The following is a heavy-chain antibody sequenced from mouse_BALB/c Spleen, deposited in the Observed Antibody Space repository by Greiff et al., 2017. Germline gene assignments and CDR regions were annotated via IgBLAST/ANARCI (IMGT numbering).Heavy chain of an antibody. Sequence: QVQLQQSGAELARPGASVKLSCKASGYTFTDYYINWVKQRTGQGLEWIGEIYPGSGNTYYNEKFKGKATLTADKSSSTAYMQLSSLTSEDSAVYFCARGDYGDYFDDWGQGTTLTVSS. J-gene: IGHJ2*01. D-gene: IGHD1-1*01. CDR1: GYTFTDYY. CDR2: IYPGSGNT. V-gene: IGHV1-77*01. CDR3: ARGDYGDYFDD.